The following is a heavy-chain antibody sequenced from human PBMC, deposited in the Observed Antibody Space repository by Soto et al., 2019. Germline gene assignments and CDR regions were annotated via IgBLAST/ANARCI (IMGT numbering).Heavy chain of an antibody. V-gene: IGHV3-73*01. CDR2: IRDRDYNYAT. CDR3: TRLISAAQDY. D-gene: IGHD3-22*01. Sequence: EVLLVESGGGLVQPGGSLKLSCAASGFVFKDSSIHWVRQASGKGLEWVGRIRDRDYNYATSYAASVKGRFTISRDDSSNTAFLQMNSLKTEDTAIYYCTRLISAAQDYWGQGTRVTVSS. J-gene: IGHJ4*02. CDR1: GFVFKDSS.